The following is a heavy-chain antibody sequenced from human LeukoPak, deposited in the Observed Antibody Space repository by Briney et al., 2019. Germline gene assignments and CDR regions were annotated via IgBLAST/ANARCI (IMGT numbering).Heavy chain of an antibody. J-gene: IGHJ4*02. CDR2: IHHSGRT. V-gene: IGHV4-38-2*01. D-gene: IGHD2-2*01. Sequence: PSETLPLTCAVSRYSISSGYYWGWIRQPPGEGLEWIGSIHHSGRTYYNPSLKSRVAISVDTSKNQISLKLSSVTAADTAVYYCARAAPLLIAVGYFDYWGQGTLVTVSS. CDR1: RYSISSGYY. CDR3: ARAAPLLIAVGYFDY.